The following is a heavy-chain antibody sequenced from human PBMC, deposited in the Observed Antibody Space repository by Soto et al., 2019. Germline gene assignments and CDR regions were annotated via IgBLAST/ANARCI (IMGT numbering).Heavy chain of an antibody. Sequence: QVQLVQSGAEVKKPGSSVKVSCKASGGTFSSYAISWVRQAPGPGLEWMGGIIPIFGTANYAQKCQGRVTITADESTRRAYLELSSLRSEDTAVYYSARVLLGNTVDSLHYYYYYGMDVWGQGTTVTVSS. J-gene: IGHJ6*02. CDR1: GGTFSSYA. V-gene: IGHV1-69*01. D-gene: IGHD4-17*01. CDR3: ARVLLGNTVDSLHYYYYYGMDV. CDR2: IIPIFGTA.